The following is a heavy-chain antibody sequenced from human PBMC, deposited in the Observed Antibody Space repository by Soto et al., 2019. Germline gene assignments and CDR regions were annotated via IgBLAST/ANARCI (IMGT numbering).Heavy chain of an antibody. CDR2: IIPIFGTA. D-gene: IGHD3-3*01. CDR1: GGTFSSYA. V-gene: IGHV1-69*13. J-gene: IGHJ5*02. Sequence: ASVKVSCKASGGTFSSYAISWVRQAPGQGLEWMGGIIPIFGTANYAQKFQGRVTITADESTSTAYMELSSLRSEDTAVYYCARTEPAYDFTFDPWGQGTLVTVSS. CDR3: ARTEPAYDFTFDP.